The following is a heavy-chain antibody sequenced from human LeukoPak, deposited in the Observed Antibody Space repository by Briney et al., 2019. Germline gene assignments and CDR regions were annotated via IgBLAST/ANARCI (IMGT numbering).Heavy chain of an antibody. Sequence: PSETLSLTCTVSGASISSTADYWAWIRQSPGKGLEWIGEINHSGSTNYSSSLKSRVTISVDTSKNQFSLKLSSVTAADTAVYYCARGEKLRYFDWLSTTNWFDPWGQGTLVTVSS. CDR2: INHSGST. CDR1: GASISSTADY. V-gene: IGHV4-39*07. J-gene: IGHJ5*02. D-gene: IGHD3-9*01. CDR3: ARGEKLRYFDWLSTTNWFDP.